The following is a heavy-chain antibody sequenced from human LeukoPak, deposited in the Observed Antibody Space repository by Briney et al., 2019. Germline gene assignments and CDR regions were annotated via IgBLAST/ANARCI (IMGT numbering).Heavy chain of an antibody. Sequence: SQTLSLTCSVSGGSISSGDYYWTWIRQPPGKGLEWIGYIYYSGSTYYNPSLKSRVTISVDTSKNQFSLKLSSVTAADTAVYYCATSFDSSGGNPFDYWGQGTLVTVSS. CDR3: ATSFDSSGGNPFDY. V-gene: IGHV4-30-4*08. CDR2: IYYSGST. CDR1: GGSISSGDYY. D-gene: IGHD6-19*01. J-gene: IGHJ4*02.